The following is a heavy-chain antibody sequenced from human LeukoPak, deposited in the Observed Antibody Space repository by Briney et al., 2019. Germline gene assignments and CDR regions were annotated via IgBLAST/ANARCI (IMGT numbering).Heavy chain of an antibody. V-gene: IGHV3-21*01. D-gene: IGHD6-13*01. CDR1: GFTFSSYS. CDR2: ISSSSSYI. J-gene: IGHJ4*02. CDR3: ARDFRSGRAAAGTLGY. Sequence: KPGGSLRLSCAASGFTFSSYSMNWVRQAPGKGLEWVSSISSSSSYIYYADSAKGRFTISRDNAKNSLYLQMNSLRAEDTAVYYCARDFRSGRAAAGTLGYWGQGTLVTVSS.